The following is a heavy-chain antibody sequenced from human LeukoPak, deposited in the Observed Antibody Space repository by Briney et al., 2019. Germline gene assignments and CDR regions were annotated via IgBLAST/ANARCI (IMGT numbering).Heavy chain of an antibody. Sequence: PGGSLRLSCAASGFTFDDYGMSWVRQAPGRGLEWVSFINLNGVSTDYADSVKGRFTISRDNAKNSLYLQMSSLRVEDRALYYCAREDGFCSGGSCYQHWGQGTLVTVSS. CDR1: GFTFDDYG. J-gene: IGHJ1*01. CDR3: AREDGFCSGGSCYQH. CDR2: INLNGVST. V-gene: IGHV3-20*04. D-gene: IGHD2-15*01.